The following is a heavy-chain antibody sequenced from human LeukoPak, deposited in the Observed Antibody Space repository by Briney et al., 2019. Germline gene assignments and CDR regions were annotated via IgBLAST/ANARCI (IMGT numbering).Heavy chain of an antibody. D-gene: IGHD3-22*01. CDR1: GGSISSSNW. Sequence: PSETLSLTCAVSGGSISSSNWWSWVRQPPGKGLEWIGGIYHSGSTNYNPSLKSRVTISVDKSKNQFSLKLSSVTAADTAVYYCAREGYYDSSGYYGWGQGTLVTVSS. V-gene: IGHV4-4*02. CDR3: AREGYYDSSGYYG. CDR2: IYHSGST. J-gene: IGHJ4*02.